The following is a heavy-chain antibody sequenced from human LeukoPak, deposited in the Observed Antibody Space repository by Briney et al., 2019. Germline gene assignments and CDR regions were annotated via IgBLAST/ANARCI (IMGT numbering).Heavy chain of an antibody. CDR1: GYTFTSYD. CDR2: MNPNSGNT. Sequence: ASVKVSCKASGYTFTSYDINWVRQATGQGLEWMGWMNPNSGNTGYAQKFQGRVTVTRNTSISTAYMELSSLRSEDTAVYYCARGSIVVVTAIPKYYYYYGMDVWGQGTTVTVSS. D-gene: IGHD2-21*02. J-gene: IGHJ6*02. V-gene: IGHV1-8*01. CDR3: ARGSIVVVTAIPKYYYYYGMDV.